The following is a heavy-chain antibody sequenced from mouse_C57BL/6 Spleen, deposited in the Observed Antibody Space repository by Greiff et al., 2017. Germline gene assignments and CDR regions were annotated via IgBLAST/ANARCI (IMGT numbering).Heavy chain of an antibody. CDR2: ISSGSSTI. CDR1: GFTFSDYG. V-gene: IGHV5-17*01. Sequence: EVQVVESGGGLVKPGGSLKLSCAASGFTFSDYGMHWVRQAPEKGLEWVAYISSGSSTIYYADTVKGRFTISRDNAKNTLFLQMTSLRSEDTAMYYCARKGGTYYGSSHWYFDVWGTGTTVTVSS. D-gene: IGHD1-1*01. CDR3: ARKGGTYYGSSHWYFDV. J-gene: IGHJ1*03.